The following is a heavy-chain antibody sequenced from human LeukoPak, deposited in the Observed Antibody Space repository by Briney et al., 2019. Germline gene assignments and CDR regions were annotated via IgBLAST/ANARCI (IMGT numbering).Heavy chain of an antibody. Sequence: GGSLRLSCAASGFTFSSYAMSWVRQAPGKGLEWVANIKQDGSEKYYVDSVKGRFTISRDNAKNSLYLQMNSLRAEDTAVYYCARHDNWNYKVFDYWGQGTLVTVSS. CDR3: ARHDNWNYKVFDY. D-gene: IGHD1-7*01. CDR1: GFTFSSYA. J-gene: IGHJ4*02. CDR2: IKQDGSEK. V-gene: IGHV3-7*01.